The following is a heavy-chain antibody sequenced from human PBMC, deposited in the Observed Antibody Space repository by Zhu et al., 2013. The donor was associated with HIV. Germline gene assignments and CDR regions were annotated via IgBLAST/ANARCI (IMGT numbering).Heavy chain of an antibody. V-gene: IGHV1-2*02. D-gene: IGHD2-2*02. CDR2: INPNSGGT. J-gene: IGHJ4*02. CDR1: GYTFTGYY. CDR3: ARGGCSATSCYNPLDY. Sequence: QVQLVQSGAEVKKPGASVKVSCKASGYTFTGYYIHWVRQAPGQGLEWMGWINPNSGGTNFAQKFQGRVTMTRATSISTAYMELSRLRFDDTAVYYCARGGCSATSCYNPLDYWGQGTLVTVSS.